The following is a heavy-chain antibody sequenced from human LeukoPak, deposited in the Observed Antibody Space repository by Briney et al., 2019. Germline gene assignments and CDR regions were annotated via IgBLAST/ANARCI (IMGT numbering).Heavy chain of an antibody. CDR2: ISYDGSNK. D-gene: IGHD6-13*01. J-gene: IGHJ4*02. CDR3: ARLSESAAADDY. CDR1: GFTFSSYA. Sequence: GGSLRLSCAASGFTFSSYAMHWVRQAPGKGLEWVAVISYDGSNKYYADSVKGRFTISRDNAKNSLYLQMNSLRAEDTAVYYCARLSESAAADDYWGQGTLVTVSS. V-gene: IGHV3-30-3*01.